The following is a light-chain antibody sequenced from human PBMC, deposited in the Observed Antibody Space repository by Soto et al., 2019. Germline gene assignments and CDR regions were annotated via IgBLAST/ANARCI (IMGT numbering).Light chain of an antibody. V-gene: IGKV1-39*01. CDR2: AAT. CDR3: QQYHSYWT. Sequence: DIQMTKSPSSLSASVGDRVTITCRASQRINSYVNWYQQKPGKAPKLLISAATSLESGVPSRFSGSGSGTDFTLTTSSLQTDDFSTYYCQQYHSYWTFGQGTKVDIK. CDR1: QRINSY. J-gene: IGKJ1*01.